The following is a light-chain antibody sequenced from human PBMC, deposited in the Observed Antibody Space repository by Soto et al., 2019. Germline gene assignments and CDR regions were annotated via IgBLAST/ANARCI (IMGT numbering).Light chain of an antibody. CDR1: QSISSMY. J-gene: IGKJ2*01. Sequence: ESMLTQSPGTLSLSPGERATLSCRASQSISSMYLTWYQHKPGQAPRLLIYGASIRATGIPDRFSGSGSGTDFTLTISRPEPENSAVYYCQQFRSSPPAFTFGQGTKLE. CDR2: GAS. CDR3: QQFRSSPPAFT. V-gene: IGKV3-20*01.